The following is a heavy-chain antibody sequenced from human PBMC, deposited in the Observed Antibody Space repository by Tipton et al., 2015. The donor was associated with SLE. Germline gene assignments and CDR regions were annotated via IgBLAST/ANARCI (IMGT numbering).Heavy chain of an antibody. V-gene: IGHV3-53*01. J-gene: IGHJ6*03. CDR1: SFSVDTNY. CDR2: IYSGSGGRT. Sequence: SLRLSCATSSFSVDTNYMTWVRQAPGKGLEWVSLIYSGSGGRTYYADSVKGRFTISRDNSKNTLYLQMNNLRAEDTAVYYCARVEAHYYYMDVWGKGTTVTVSS. CDR3: ARVEAHYYYMDV.